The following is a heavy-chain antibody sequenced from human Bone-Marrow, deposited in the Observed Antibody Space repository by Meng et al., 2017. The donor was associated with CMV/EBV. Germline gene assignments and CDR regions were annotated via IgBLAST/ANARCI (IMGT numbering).Heavy chain of an antibody. V-gene: IGHV3-21*01. CDR1: GCTFRSYS. J-gene: IGHJ6*02. D-gene: IGHD6-6*01. CDR3: ARPLPVGDEQLVPHYYYYYGMDV. CDR2: ISSSSSYI. Sequence: GGPLRLSCAASGCTFRSYSMNWVREAPGKGLEWVSSISSSSSYIYNADSVKGPFTISRDNAKNSLYLQMNSLRAEDTGVYYCARPLPVGDEQLVPHYYYYYGMDVWGQGTTVTVSS.